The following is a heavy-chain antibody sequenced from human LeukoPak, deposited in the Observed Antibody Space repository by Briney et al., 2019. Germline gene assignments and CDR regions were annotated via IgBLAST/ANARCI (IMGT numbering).Heavy chain of an antibody. Sequence: ASVKVSCKASGYTFTSYYMHWVRQAPGQGLEWMGWITPYSGGTKYTQKFQGRVTMTRDTSISTAYMELSSLRSDDTAVYYCARAGPPRYNWNDPPYYYYMDVWGKGTTVTVSS. J-gene: IGHJ6*03. CDR2: ITPYSGGT. CDR3: ARAGPPRYNWNDPPYYYYMDV. V-gene: IGHV1-2*02. CDR1: GYTFTSYY. D-gene: IGHD1-20*01.